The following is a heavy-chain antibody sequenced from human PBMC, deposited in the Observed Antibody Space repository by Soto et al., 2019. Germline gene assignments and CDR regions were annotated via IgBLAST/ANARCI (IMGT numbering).Heavy chain of an antibody. CDR1: GFTFSGYR. CDR2: INSDDSK. V-gene: IGHV3-74*01. Sequence: QPGGSLRLSCAASGFTFSGYRMHWVRQAPGKGLVWVSFINSDDSKNYADAVQGRFSISRDNSKNTLLLQMDSLRAEDTAVYYCAKARATYDSSGFYFRPLDSWGQGTLVTVSS. CDR3: AKARATYDSSGFYFRPLDS. D-gene: IGHD3-22*01. J-gene: IGHJ4*02.